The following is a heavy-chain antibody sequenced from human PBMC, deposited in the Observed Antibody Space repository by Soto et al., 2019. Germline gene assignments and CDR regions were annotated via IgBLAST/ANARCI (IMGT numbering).Heavy chain of an antibody. D-gene: IGHD3-10*01. V-gene: IGHV3-74*01. CDR1: GFTFSTYW. CDR3: ARGTRVGGFGELQY. Sequence: EVQLVESGGGLVQPGGSLRLSCAASGFTFSTYWMHWVRQVPGKGLMWVSRIIGDGSNTNYADSVKGRFTISRDNAKNTRYLQMNSLPDEDTAVYYCARGTRVGGFGELQYWGQGILVTVSS. CDR2: IIGDGSNT. J-gene: IGHJ4*02.